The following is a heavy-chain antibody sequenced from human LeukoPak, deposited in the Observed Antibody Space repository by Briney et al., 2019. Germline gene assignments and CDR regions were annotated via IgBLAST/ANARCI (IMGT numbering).Heavy chain of an antibody. J-gene: IGHJ4*02. D-gene: IGHD6-19*01. CDR2: ISGSGTST. V-gene: IGHV3-23*01. CDR1: GFTFSSYA. CDR3: AKESSGWYGSGDY. Sequence: GGSLGLSCAASGFTFSSYAMSWVRQAPGKGLEWVSAISGSGTSTYYADSVKGRFTISRDNSKNTLYLQMNSLRAEDTAVYYCAKESSGWYGSGDYWGQGTLVTVSS.